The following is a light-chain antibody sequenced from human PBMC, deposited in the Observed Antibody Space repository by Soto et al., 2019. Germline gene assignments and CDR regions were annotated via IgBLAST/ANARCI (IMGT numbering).Light chain of an antibody. J-gene: IGKJ3*01. CDR3: QQYGSSPGFT. V-gene: IGKV3-20*01. CDR2: GAS. Sequence: IVLTQSPGTLSLSPGERATLSCRASQSVSSSYLAWYQQKPGQAPRLLIYGASSRATGIPDRFSGSGSGTDFPLTISRLEPEDFAVYYCQQYGSSPGFTFGPGTKVDIK. CDR1: QSVSSSY.